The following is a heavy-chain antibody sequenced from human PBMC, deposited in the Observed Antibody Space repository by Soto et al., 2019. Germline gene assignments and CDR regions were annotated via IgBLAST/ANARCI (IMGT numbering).Heavy chain of an antibody. Sequence: SVKVSCKASGGTFSSYAISWVRQAPGQGLEWMGGIIPIFGTANYAQKFQGRVTITADESTSTAYMELSSLRSEDTAVYYCAREIFGVVTAYYYGMDVWGQGTTVTVS. D-gene: IGHD3-3*01. CDR3: AREIFGVVTAYYYGMDV. J-gene: IGHJ6*02. CDR1: GGTFSSYA. CDR2: IIPIFGTA. V-gene: IGHV1-69*13.